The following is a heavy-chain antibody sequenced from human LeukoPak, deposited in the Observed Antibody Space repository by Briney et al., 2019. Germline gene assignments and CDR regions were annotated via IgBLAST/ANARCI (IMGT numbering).Heavy chain of an antibody. CDR1: GVSFSGYY. CDR3: ARESVYDFWSGYSEGFWFDP. J-gene: IGHJ5*02. Sequence: SETLSLTCAVYGVSFSGYYWGWIRQPPGKGLEWIGEINHSGSTNYNPSLKSRVTISVDTSKNQFSLKLSSVTAADTAVYYCARESVYDFWSGYSEGFWFDPWGQGTLVTVSS. CDR2: INHSGST. D-gene: IGHD3-3*01. V-gene: IGHV4-34*01.